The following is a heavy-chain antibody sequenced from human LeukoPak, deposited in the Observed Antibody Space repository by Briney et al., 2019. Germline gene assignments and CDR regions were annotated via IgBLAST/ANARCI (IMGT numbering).Heavy chain of an antibody. Sequence: SETLSLTCTVSGGSLSSSSYYWGWIRQPPGKGLEWIGSIYYSGSTYYNPSPKSRVTISVDTSKNQFSLKLSSVTAADTAAYYCARDFAVTTSFDYWGQGTLVTVSS. CDR3: ARDFAVTTSFDY. CDR2: IYYSGST. J-gene: IGHJ4*02. V-gene: IGHV4-39*07. D-gene: IGHD4-17*01. CDR1: GGSLSSSSYY.